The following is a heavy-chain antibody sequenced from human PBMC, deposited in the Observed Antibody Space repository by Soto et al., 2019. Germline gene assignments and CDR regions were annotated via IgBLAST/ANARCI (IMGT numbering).Heavy chain of an antibody. V-gene: IGHV1-18*01. CDR3: AREVLYYYDSSGYWDY. D-gene: IGHD3-22*01. CDR2: ISAYNGNT. J-gene: IGHJ4*02. CDR1: GYTFTSYG. Sequence: ASVKVSCKASGYTFTSYGISWVRQAPGQGLEWMGWISAYNGNTNYAQKLQGRVTMTTDTSTSTAYMELRSLRSDDTAVYYCAREVLYYYDSSGYWDYWGQGTLVTVSS.